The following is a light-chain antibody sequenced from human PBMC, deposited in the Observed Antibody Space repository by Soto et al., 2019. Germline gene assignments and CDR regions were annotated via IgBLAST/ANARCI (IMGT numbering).Light chain of an antibody. Sequence: EIVLTQSPGTLSLSPRERATLSCRASQSVSSNYVAWYQHKVGQAPRLLIYGASNRAPGIPDRFSGSGSGTDFTLTISRLEPEDFALYYCQQYAASPRTVGQGTQVEV. CDR2: GAS. V-gene: IGKV3-20*01. J-gene: IGKJ1*01. CDR1: QSVSSNY. CDR3: QQYAASPRT.